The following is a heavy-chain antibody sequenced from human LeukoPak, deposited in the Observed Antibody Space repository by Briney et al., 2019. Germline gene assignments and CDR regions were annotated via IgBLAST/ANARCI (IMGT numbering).Heavy chain of an antibody. D-gene: IGHD3-9*01. CDR1: GXTFSDYY. CDR3: ARDHRLRYFDWSDFDY. Sequence: PGGSLRLSCAASGXTFSDYYVSWIRQAPGKGLEWISYISSSSFYTSYADSVKGRFTISRDNAKNSLYLQMNSLRAEDTAVYYCARDHRLRYFDWSDFDYWGQGTLVTVSS. V-gene: IGHV3-11*06. CDR2: ISSSSFYT. J-gene: IGHJ4*02.